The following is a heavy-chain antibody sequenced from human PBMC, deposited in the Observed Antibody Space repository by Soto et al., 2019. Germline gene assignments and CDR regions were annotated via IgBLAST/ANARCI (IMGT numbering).Heavy chain of an antibody. D-gene: IGHD1-7*01. CDR2: ITASGGTT. CDR3: AKCMQAYWNYDAHHI. CDR1: RFTFSTYS. V-gene: IGHV3-23*01. Sequence: EVKLLESGGGLVQPGGSLRLSCAASRFTFSTYSMSWVRQAPGKGLEWVAHITASGGTTYYVDSVKGRFTISRDTSRNTLYLQMNGLRAEDTALYYCAKCMQAYWNYDAHHIWGQGTMVTVSS. J-gene: IGHJ3*02.